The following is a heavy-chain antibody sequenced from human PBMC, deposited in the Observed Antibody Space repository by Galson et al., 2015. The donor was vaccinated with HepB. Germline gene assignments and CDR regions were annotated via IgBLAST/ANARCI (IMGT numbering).Heavy chain of an antibody. CDR2: ISDSGGRT. CDR3: AKAPGSIDWVVREVIVDYFHS. D-gene: IGHD1-26*01. CDR1: GFTFASYA. J-gene: IGHJ4*02. Sequence: SLRLSCAVSGFTFASYAMSWVRQAPGKGLEWVSDISDSGGRTTYAESVKGRFTISRDNSKNTLYLQMNSLRAEDTAVYYCAKAPGSIDWVVREVIVDYFHSWGQGTQVTVSS. V-gene: IGHV3-23*01.